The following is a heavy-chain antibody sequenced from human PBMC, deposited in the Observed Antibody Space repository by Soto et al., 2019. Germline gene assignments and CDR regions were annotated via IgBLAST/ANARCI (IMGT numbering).Heavy chain of an antibody. CDR2: MSWNSGSI. V-gene: IGHV3-9*01. CDR1: GFTFDDYA. CDR3: AKIVDYGDYVGAFDI. D-gene: IGHD4-17*01. Sequence: EVQLVESGGGLVQPGRSLRLSCAASGFTFDDYAMHWVRQAPGKGLEWVSGMSWNSGSIGYADSVKGRFTISRDNAKNSLYLQMNSLRAEDTALYYCAKIVDYGDYVGAFDIWGQGTMVTVSS. J-gene: IGHJ3*02.